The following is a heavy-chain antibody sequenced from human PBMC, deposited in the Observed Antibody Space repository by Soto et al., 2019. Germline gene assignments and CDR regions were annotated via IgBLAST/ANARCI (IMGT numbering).Heavy chain of an antibody. CDR3: GRDFGSGHADV. CDR2: IDPSDSYT. V-gene: IGHV5-10-1*01. CDR1: HEIFNTNW. D-gene: IGHD1-26*01. Sequence: GESLKISCQTSHEIFNTNWITWVRQMPGRGLEWVGRIDPSDSYTTYNPSLKGHVILSVDKSMNTAYVQWTSLRASDTAMYFCGRDFGSGHADVWGQGTLVTVSS. J-gene: IGHJ1*01.